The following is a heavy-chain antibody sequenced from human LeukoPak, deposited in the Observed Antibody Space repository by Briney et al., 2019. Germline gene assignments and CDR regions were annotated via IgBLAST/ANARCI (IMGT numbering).Heavy chain of an antibody. CDR3: ARIAGDPARDDYHLDY. Sequence: GASVKVSCKASGGTFSGYAITWVRQAPGEGVEWVGGIIPVFDTANYAQKFQGRVTITTDESTGTAYMELSSLRSEDTAFFYCARIAGDPARDDYHLDYWGQGTLVTISS. V-gene: IGHV1-69*05. CDR2: IIPVFDTA. J-gene: IGHJ4*02. CDR1: GGTFSGYA. D-gene: IGHD4-11*01.